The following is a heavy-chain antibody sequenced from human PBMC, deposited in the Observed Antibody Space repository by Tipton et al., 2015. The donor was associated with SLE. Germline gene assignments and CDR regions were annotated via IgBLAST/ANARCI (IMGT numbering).Heavy chain of an antibody. CDR1: GGSFSTDY. D-gene: IGHD3-16*01. J-gene: IGHJ6*02. CDR2: IHQSGRV. V-gene: IGHV4-34*01. Sequence: LSLTCSVYGGSFSTDYWSWIRRPPGRGLEWIGEIHQSGRVKYNPSLKSRITISVDTSTNQFSLELTSVTAADTAVYYCVRHRGGSRGIDVWGQGTTVTVSS. CDR3: VRHRGGSRGIDV.